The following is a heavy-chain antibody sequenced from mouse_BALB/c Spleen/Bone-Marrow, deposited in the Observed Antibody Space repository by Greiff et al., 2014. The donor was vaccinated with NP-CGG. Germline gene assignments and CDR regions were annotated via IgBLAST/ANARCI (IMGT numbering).Heavy chain of an antibody. CDR2: IDPANGNT. CDR3: AIYYYGSSGFAY. Sequence: EVQLKQSGAELVKPGASVTLSCTASGFNIKDTYMHWVKQRPEQGLEWIGRIDPANGNTKYDPKFQGKATITADTSSNTAYLQLSSLTSEDTAVYYCAIYYYGSSGFAYWGQGTLVTVSA. V-gene: IGHV14-3*02. D-gene: IGHD1-1*01. CDR1: GFNIKDTY. J-gene: IGHJ3*01.